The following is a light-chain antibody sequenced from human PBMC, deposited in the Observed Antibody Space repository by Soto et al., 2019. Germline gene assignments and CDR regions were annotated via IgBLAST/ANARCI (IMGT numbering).Light chain of an antibody. Sequence: ENVLTQSPATLSLSPGDTATLSCRATQSLRNYLAWYQQKLGQAPRLLIYDASERATGIPARFSGSGSGTDFTLTISSLEPEDFAVYFCQQRSDWPPTFGQGTRLEI. CDR2: DAS. CDR1: QSLRNY. V-gene: IGKV3-11*01. J-gene: IGKJ5*01. CDR3: QQRSDWPPT.